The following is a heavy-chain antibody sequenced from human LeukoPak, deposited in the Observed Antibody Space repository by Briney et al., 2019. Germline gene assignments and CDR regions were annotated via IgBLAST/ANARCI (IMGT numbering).Heavy chain of an antibody. V-gene: IGHV3-30*02. Sequence: GGSLRLSCAASGFTFSSYGMHWVRQAPGKGLEWVAFIRYDGSNKYYADSVKGRFTISRDNSKNTLYLQMSSLRAEDTAVYYCARDGTAAGLYFDLWGHGTLVTVSS. CDR2: IRYDGSNK. J-gene: IGHJ4*01. D-gene: IGHD6-13*01. CDR3: ARDGTAAGLYFDL. CDR1: GFTFSSYG.